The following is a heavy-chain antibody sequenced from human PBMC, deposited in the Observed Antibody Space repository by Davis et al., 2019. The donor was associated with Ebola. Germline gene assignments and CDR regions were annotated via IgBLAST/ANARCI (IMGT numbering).Heavy chain of an antibody. CDR3: ARTLVESVLIPAAPNYFDY. CDR2: IHHSGST. J-gene: IGHJ4*02. Sequence: MPGGSLRLSCTVSGGSISSYYWSWIRQPPGKGLEWIAYIHHSGSTNYNPSLKSRVTISVDTSKNQFSLKLSSLTAADTAVYYCARTLVESVLIPAAPNYFDYWGQGTLVTVSS. CDR1: GGSISSYY. V-gene: IGHV4-59*01. D-gene: IGHD2-2*01.